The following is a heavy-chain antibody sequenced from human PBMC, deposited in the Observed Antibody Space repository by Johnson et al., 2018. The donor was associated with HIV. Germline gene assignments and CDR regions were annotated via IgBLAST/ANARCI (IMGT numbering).Heavy chain of an antibody. CDR3: ARDQLGSKIEFSFYAFDM. CDR2: LSWNGGTI. CDR1: GFTFDDYA. V-gene: IGHV3-9*01. D-gene: IGHD2-15*01. J-gene: IGHJ3*02. Sequence: VQLVETGGGLIQPGGSLRLSCAASGFTFDDYAMHWVRQIPGKGLEWISGLSWNGGTIGYADSVTGRFTISRDNAKSSLYLQMDSLRPEDTAFYFCARDQLGSKIEFSFYAFDMWGQGTLVTVSS.